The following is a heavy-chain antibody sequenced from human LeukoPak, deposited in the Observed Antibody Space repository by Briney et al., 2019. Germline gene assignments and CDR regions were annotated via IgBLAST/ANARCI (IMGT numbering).Heavy chain of an antibody. V-gene: IGHV3-64*01. CDR3: AREGHSSGNCGMFDI. J-gene: IGHJ3*02. D-gene: IGHD3-22*01. CDR1: GFSLSSSV. CDR2: IDGSGSST. Sequence: GGPLRLSCAASGFSLSSSVMHWVRQGPGKGLEYVSGIDGSGSSTHYANSLKDRFTISKDNSKNTLYLQMGSLRVEDMAVYYCAREGHSSGNCGMFDIWGQGTMVTVSS.